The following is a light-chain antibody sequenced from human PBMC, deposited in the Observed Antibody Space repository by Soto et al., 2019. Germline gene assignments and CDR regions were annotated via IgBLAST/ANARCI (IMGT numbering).Light chain of an antibody. CDR2: DVS. CDR1: SSNVGGYNY. CDR3: SSYTSSSTLLYV. Sequence: QSALTQPASVSGSLGQSIPIPCTGTSSNVGGYNYVSWYQQHPGKAPKLMIYDVSNRPSGVSNRFSGSKSGNTASLTISGLQAEDEADYYCSSYTSSSTLLYVFGTGTKLTVL. J-gene: IGLJ1*01. V-gene: IGLV2-14*01.